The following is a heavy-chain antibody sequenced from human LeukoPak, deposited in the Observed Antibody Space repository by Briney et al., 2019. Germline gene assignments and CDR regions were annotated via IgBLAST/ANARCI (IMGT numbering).Heavy chain of an antibody. J-gene: IGHJ4*02. CDR2: IKPSDGET. Sequence: GASVKVSCKASGYTFTDHWIHWVRQAPGEGLDWMGMIKPSDGETRYAQKLQGRVSMTGDTSTTTVYMELSSLRSEDTAVLYCARAVAQDFDYWGQGTLLTVSS. CDR1: GYTFTDHW. V-gene: IGHV1-46*04. CDR3: ARAVAQDFDY.